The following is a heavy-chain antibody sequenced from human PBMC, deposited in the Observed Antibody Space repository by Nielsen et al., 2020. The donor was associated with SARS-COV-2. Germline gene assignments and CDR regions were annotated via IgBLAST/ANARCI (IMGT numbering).Heavy chain of an antibody. CDR3: ARLLASRVYPTLDY. Sequence: ASVKVSCKASGNAFTSHPIHWVRQAPGQRPEWMGWINAGNGNTKYSEKFQGRVTITRDTSASTIYMDLSSLRSDDTAVYYCARLLASRVYPTLDYWGQGTLVTVSS. CDR1: GNAFTSHP. V-gene: IGHV1-3*01. D-gene: IGHD5-12*01. CDR2: INAGNGNT. J-gene: IGHJ4*02.